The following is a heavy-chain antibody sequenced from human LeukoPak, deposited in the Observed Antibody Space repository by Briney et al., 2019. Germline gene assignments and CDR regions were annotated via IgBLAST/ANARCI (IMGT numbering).Heavy chain of an antibody. V-gene: IGHV1-8*03. CDR1: GYTFTSYD. CDR3: ARGKFRRRYYYYMDV. Sequence: GASVKVSCKASGYTFTSYDINWVRQATGQGLEWMGWMNPNSGNTGYAQKFQGRVTITRNTSISTAYMELSSLRSEDTAVYYCARGKFRRRYYYYMDVWGKGTTVTVSS. J-gene: IGHJ6*03. CDR2: MNPNSGNT.